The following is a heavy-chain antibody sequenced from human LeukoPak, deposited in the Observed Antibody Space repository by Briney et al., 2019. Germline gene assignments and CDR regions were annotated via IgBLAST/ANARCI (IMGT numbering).Heavy chain of an antibody. V-gene: IGHV4-38-2*01. CDR1: GYSISSGYS. J-gene: IGHJ6*03. CDR2: IYHTGTT. Sequence: PAETLSLTCDVSGYSISSGYSWCWIRQPPGKGLEWIGSIYHTGTTYYNPSLKSRLTISVDTSKNQFSLKMTSVTAADTAVYYCARREDYMDVWGKGTAVTVSS. CDR3: ARREDYMDV.